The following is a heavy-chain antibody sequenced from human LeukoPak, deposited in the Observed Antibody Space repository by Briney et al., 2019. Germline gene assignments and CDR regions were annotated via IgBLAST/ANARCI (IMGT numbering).Heavy chain of an antibody. Sequence: GGSLRLSCAASGFTFDDYAMHWVRQAPGKGLEWVSGISWNSGSTGYADSVKGRFTISRDNAKNSLYLQMNSLRAEDTALYYCAKARYYDILTGYFDYWGQGTLVTVSS. J-gene: IGHJ4*02. CDR3: AKARYYDILTGYFDY. V-gene: IGHV3-9*01. CDR1: GFTFDDYA. CDR2: ISWNSGST. D-gene: IGHD3-9*01.